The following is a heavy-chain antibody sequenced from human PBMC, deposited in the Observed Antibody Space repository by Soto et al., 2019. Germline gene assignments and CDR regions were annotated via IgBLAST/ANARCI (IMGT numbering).Heavy chain of an antibody. Sequence: GGSLRLSCTASGFTFSSHAMTWVRQAPGKGLEWVSGLSDNGGSTYYADSVKGRFTISRDNSMNTLYLQMNSLRAEDTAVYYCAKSPGWYYYDSSGYYQYDDWGQGTLVTGSS. J-gene: IGHJ4*02. CDR1: GFTFSSHA. V-gene: IGHV3-23*01. CDR3: AKSPGWYYYDSSGYYQYDD. CDR2: LSDNGGST. D-gene: IGHD3-22*01.